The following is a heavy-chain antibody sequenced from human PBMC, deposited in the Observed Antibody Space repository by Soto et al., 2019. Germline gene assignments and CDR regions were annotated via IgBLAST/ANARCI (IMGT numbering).Heavy chain of an antibody. CDR3: ARVGEKWRKGSWFDR. CDR2: IGHSGIN. Sequence: QVQLQQWGAGMLKPSETLSLNCAVNGGSLSGYYWNWISQAPGRGLEWIGEIGHSGINTQSPSLSGRVSMSLSTSKNRCSLRLNHGTAADTAVYYCARVGEKWRKGSWFDRWGQGTLVIVSS. D-gene: IGHD3-3*01. J-gene: IGHJ5*02. CDR1: GGSLSGYY. V-gene: IGHV4-34*01.